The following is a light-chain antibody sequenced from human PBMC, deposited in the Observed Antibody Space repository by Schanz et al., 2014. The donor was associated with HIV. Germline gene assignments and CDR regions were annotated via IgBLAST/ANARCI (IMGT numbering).Light chain of an antibody. CDR2: DNF. V-gene: IGLV1-40*02. Sequence: QSVLTQPPSVSAAAGQKVTISCSGSSSNIGNNYVSWYQQGPGTAPKLLISDNFNRPSGVPDRFSGSKSDTSASLAITGLQADDEAHYYCQSYDSSLSSVVFGGGTKLTVL. CDR1: SSNIGNNY. CDR3: QSYDSSLSSVV. J-gene: IGLJ3*02.